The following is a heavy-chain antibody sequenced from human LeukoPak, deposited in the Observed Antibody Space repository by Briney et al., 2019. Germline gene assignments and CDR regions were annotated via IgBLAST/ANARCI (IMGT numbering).Heavy chain of an antibody. CDR1: GYGFTSSG. V-gene: IGHV1-18*01. J-gene: IGHJ3*02. D-gene: IGHD3-22*01. CDR3: VSLKNYYDSSRYLVTDAFDM. Sequence: GASETVSCTGSGYGFTSSGINWVWQAPGQGLGWMGWRSAYNGNTKNAQNLQGRVTMITVTSASTDYMVQRSLIADDAAVYYCVSLKNYYDSSRYLVTDAFDMWGQGTMVIVSP. CDR2: RSAYNGNT.